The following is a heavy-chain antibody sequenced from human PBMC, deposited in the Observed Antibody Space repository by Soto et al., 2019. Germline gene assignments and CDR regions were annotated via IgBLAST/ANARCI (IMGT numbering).Heavy chain of an antibody. V-gene: IGHV1-46*01. CDR2: INPSGGST. Sequence: ASVKVSCKASGYTFTSYYMHWVRQAPGQGLEWMGIINPSGGSTSYAQKFQGRVTMTRDTSTSTVYMELSSLRSEDTAVYYCAIDLLQYYDWPKYHLDYCGQGTLVTV. CDR3: AIDLLQYYDWPKYHLDY. D-gene: IGHD3-9*01. CDR1: GYTFTSYY. J-gene: IGHJ4*02.